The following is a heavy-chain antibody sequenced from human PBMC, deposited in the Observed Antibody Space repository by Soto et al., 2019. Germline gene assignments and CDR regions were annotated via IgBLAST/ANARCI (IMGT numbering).Heavy chain of an antibody. CDR1: GFTFSSFA. CDR3: AKALGWAVSGPGDN. D-gene: IGHD6-19*01. J-gene: IGHJ4*02. Sequence: GGSLRLSCVASGFTFSSFAMSWVRQAPGKGLEWVSSISGSGGATHYADSVKGRFSISRDSSKNTLYLQMNSLRAEDTATYYCAKALGWAVSGPGDNWGQGTLVTVSS. CDR2: ISGSGGAT. V-gene: IGHV3-23*01.